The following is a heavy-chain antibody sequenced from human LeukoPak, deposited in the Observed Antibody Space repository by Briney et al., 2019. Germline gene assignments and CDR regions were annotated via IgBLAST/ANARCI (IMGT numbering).Heavy chain of an antibody. D-gene: IGHD2-2*01. CDR2: IYYSGSP. V-gene: IGHV4-31*03. J-gene: IGHJ4*02. CDR1: GGSISSGDYY. Sequence: SQTLSLTCTVSGGSISSGDYYWSWIRQHPGKGLEWIGYIYYSGSPYYNPSLKSRVTISVDTSKNQFSLKLSSVTAADTAVYYCARGGRYCSGTSCYRLFDYWGQGTLVTVSS. CDR3: ARGGRYCSGTSCYRLFDY.